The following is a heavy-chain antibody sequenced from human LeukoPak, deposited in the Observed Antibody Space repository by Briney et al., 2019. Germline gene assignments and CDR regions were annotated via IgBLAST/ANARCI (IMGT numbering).Heavy chain of an antibody. CDR2: IYNGDNT. J-gene: IGHJ4*02. V-gene: IGHV3-66*01. Sequence: GGSLRLPCVASLFTVSNNHMNWVRQAPGKGLEWVSVIYNGDNTYYADSVQGRFTISKDNSKNTLYLQMNSLRPEATAVYFCARASRWLAFDNWGQGTLVTVSS. CDR3: ARASRWLAFDN. CDR1: LFTVSNNH. D-gene: IGHD6-19*01.